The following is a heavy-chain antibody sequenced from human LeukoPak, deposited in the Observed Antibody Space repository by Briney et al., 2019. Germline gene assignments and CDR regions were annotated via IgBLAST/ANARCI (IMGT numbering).Heavy chain of an antibody. J-gene: IGHJ4*02. D-gene: IGHD6-13*01. CDR1: GGSVSSGSYY. CDR3: ARVYDSSWYRLLDY. CDR2: IYYSGST. Sequence: PSETLSLTCTVSGGSVSSGSYYWSWIRQPPGKGLEWIGYIYYSGSTNYNPSLKSRVTISVDTSKNQFSLKLSSVTAADTAVYYCARVYDSSWYRLLDYWGQGTLVTVSS. V-gene: IGHV4-61*01.